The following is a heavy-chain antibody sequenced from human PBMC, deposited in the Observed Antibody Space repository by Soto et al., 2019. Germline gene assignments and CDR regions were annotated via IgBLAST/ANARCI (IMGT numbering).Heavy chain of an antibody. CDR3: ARDKIAVAGPHHYYGMDV. J-gene: IGHJ6*02. CDR2: ISGSGGST. CDR1: GFTFSSYA. V-gene: IGHV3-23*01. Sequence: PGGSLRLSCAASGFTFSSYAMSWVRQAPGKGLEWVSAISGSGGSTYYADSVKGRFTISRDNAKNSLYLQMNSLRAEDTAVYYCARDKIAVAGPHHYYGMDVWGQGTTVTVSS. D-gene: IGHD6-19*01.